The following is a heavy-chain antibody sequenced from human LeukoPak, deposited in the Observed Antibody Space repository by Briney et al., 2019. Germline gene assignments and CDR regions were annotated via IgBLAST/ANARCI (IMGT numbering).Heavy chain of an antibody. CDR3: AKVAVATIPHIVVLTTTHWFDP. D-gene: IGHD2-21*02. Sequence: SETLSLTCTVSGGCIFKRSYFWGWVRQPPGKGLEWVGSIFHSGEAYYNPTLKSQLTKSVDTSKNQFSLKLNSVTAADTAVYYCAKVAVATIPHIVVLTTTHWFDPWGQRTLVTASS. CDR1: GGCIFKRSYF. J-gene: IGHJ5*02. V-gene: IGHV4-39*07. CDR2: IFHSGEA.